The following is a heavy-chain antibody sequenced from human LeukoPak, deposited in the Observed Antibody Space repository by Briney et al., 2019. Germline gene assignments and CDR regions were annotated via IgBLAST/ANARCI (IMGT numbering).Heavy chain of an antibody. J-gene: IGHJ6*03. CDR3: ARARNPLDYYYYMDV. CDR1: GYMFTIYG. V-gene: IGHV1-18*01. CDR2: ISVHNGNT. Sequence: ASVKVSCKASGYMFTIYGISWVRQAPGQGVEWMGWISVHNGNTKYAQKFQGRVTMTTDTSTSTAYMEVRSLRSDDTAVYYCARARNPLDYYYYMDVWGKGTTVTVSS.